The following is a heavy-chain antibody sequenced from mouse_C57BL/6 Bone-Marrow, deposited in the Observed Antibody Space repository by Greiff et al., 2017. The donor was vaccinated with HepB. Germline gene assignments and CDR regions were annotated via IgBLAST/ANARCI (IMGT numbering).Heavy chain of an antibody. CDR3: ARSPYGNYAYFDY. CDR2: IHPNSGST. J-gene: IGHJ2*01. V-gene: IGHV1-64*01. CDR1: GYTFTSYW. D-gene: IGHD2-1*01. Sequence: QVQLQQPGAELVKPGASVKLSCKASGYTFTSYWMHWVKQRPGQGLEWIGMIHPNSGSTNYNEKFKSKATLTVDKSSSTAYMQLSSLTSEDSAVYNCARSPYGNYAYFDYWGQGTTLTVSS.